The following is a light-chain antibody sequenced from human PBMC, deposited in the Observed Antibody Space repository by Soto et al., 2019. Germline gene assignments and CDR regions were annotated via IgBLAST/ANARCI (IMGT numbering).Light chain of an antibody. J-gene: IGLJ3*02. CDR1: SSDVGLYNL. CDR2: EVN. V-gene: IGLV2-23*02. CDR3: CSFAGSRTWV. Sequence: QSAPIQPASVSGSPGQSITISCTGSSSDVGLYNLVSWYRQYPGEAPKLILYEVNKWLSEISHRFSGSKSGNTASLTISGLQAEDEADYYCCSFAGSRTWVFGGGTKLTVL.